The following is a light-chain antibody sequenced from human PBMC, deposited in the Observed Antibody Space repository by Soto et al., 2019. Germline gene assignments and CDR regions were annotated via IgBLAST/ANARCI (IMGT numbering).Light chain of an antibody. CDR2: DVS. Sequence: QSALTQPASVSGSPGQSITISCTGTSSDVGGYNYVSWYQQDPGKAPKLMIYDVSNRPSGVSNRFSGSKSGNTASLTISGLQAEDEADYYCSSYTSSSTLLFGTGTKVTVL. J-gene: IGLJ1*01. CDR3: SSYTSSSTLL. CDR1: SSDVGGYNY. V-gene: IGLV2-14*01.